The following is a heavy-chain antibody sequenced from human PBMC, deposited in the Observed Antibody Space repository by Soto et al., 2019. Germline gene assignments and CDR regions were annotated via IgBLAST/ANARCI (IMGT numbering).Heavy chain of an antibody. Sequence: SETLSLTCTVSGGSISSYYWSWIRQPPGKGLEWIGYIYYSGSTNYNPSLKSRVTISVDTSKNQFSLKLSSVTAADTAVYYCARERVDDSSGYYSLDYWGQGTQVTVSS. CDR2: IYYSGST. CDR3: ARERVDDSSGYYSLDY. J-gene: IGHJ4*02. V-gene: IGHV4-59*01. D-gene: IGHD3-22*01. CDR1: GGSISSYY.